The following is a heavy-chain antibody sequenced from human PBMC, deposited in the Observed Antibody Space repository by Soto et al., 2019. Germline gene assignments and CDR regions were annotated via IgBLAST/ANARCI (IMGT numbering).Heavy chain of an antibody. J-gene: IGHJ4*02. V-gene: IGHV3-33*01. CDR1: GVTFGRHG. CDR3: ARDDDYGDNGLDY. Sequence: QVQLVESGGGVVQPGGSLRLSCAASGVTFGRHGMHWVRQAPGKGLEWVAVIGSDGRRDSYADSVKGGFTISRDNGQNTLYLQMNSLRAEDTAVYYCARDDDYGDNGLDYWGQGTLVTVSS. D-gene: IGHD4-17*01. CDR2: IGSDGRRD.